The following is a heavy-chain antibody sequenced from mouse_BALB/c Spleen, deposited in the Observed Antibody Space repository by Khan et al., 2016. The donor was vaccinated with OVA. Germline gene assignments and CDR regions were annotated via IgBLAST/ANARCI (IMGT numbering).Heavy chain of an antibody. V-gene: IGHV1-7*01. Sequence: QVQLQQSGAELAKPGASVKMSCKASGYTFTNYWMHWVKQRPGQGLEWIGYIEPTTGYTEYNQKFKDKATLTADKSSSTAYMQLSSLTSEDSAVDYCTRAGSTYTCFVYWGQGTLVTVSA. CDR2: IEPTTGYT. CDR3: TRAGSTYTCFVY. J-gene: IGHJ3*01. D-gene: IGHD1-1*01. CDR1: GYTFTNYW.